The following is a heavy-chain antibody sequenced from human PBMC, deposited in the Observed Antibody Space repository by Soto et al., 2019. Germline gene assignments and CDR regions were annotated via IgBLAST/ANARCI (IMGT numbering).Heavy chain of an antibody. Sequence: PSETLSLTCTVSGGSMSNYCWNWIRQPPGGGLEWIGRTRNSGNTVYNPSLKGRLTVSLDTSRHQLSLKLTSVNAADTAVYYCAGRQEEAVTASEGNWFDPWGQGTLVTVS. CDR1: GGSMSNYC. J-gene: IGHJ5*02. CDR2: TRNSGNT. CDR3: AGRQEEAVTASEGNWFDP. V-gene: IGHV4-4*08. D-gene: IGHD2-21*02.